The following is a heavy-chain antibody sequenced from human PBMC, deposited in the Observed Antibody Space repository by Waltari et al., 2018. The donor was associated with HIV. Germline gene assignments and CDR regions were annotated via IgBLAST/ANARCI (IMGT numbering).Heavy chain of an antibody. D-gene: IGHD4-17*01. CDR3: TRGTFTVTYYFDY. J-gene: IGHJ4*02. V-gene: IGHV3-49*03. Sequence: EVQLGESGGGLVQPGRSLRLSCATVGFSFGAYAMSWFRQAPGKGLEWVGFIRSKAYGGTTQYAASVKGRFTISRDDSKSIAYLQMNSLKTEDTALYYCTRGTFTVTYYFDYWGRGTLVTVSS. CDR1: GFSFGAYA. CDR2: IRSKAYGGTT.